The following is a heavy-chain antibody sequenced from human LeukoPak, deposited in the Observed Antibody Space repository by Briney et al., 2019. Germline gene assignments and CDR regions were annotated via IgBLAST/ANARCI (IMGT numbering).Heavy chain of an antibody. D-gene: IGHD1-26*01. V-gene: IGHV1-2*02. Sequence: ASVTVSCKASGYTFTGYYMHWVRQAPGQGLERMGWINPNSGGTNYAQKFQGRVTMTRDTSISTAYMELSRLRSDDTAVYYCARGGSYYDDYYYYYMDVWGKGTTVTVSS. CDR1: GYTFTGYY. CDR2: INPNSGGT. J-gene: IGHJ6*03. CDR3: ARGGSYYDDYYYYYMDV.